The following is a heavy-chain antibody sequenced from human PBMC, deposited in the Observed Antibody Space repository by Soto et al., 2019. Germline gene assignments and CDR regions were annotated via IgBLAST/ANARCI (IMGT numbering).Heavy chain of an antibody. CDR1: GFTFSSYD. J-gene: IGHJ3*02. CDR3: ARSSDRYCSGGSCLVGAFDI. V-gene: IGHV3-13*01. CDR2: IGTAGDT. Sequence: PGGSLRLSCAASGFTFSSYDMHWVRQATGKGLEWVSAIGTAGDTYYPGSVKGRFTISRENAKNSLYLQMNSLRAGDTAVYYCARSSDRYCSGGSCLVGAFDIWGQGTMVTVS. D-gene: IGHD2-15*01.